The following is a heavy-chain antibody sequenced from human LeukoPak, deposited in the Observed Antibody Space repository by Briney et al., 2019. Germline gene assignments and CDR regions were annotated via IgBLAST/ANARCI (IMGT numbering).Heavy chain of an antibody. D-gene: IGHD3-3*01. CDR2: ISAYNGNT. CDR1: GYTFNSHG. CDR3: AREFLEHTFDY. J-gene: IGHJ4*02. V-gene: IGHV1-18*01. Sequence: ASVKVSCKASGYTFNSHGISWVRQAPGQGLEWMGWISAYNGNTNYAQKLQGRVTMTTDTPTSTAYMELRSLRSDDTAVYYCAREFLEHTFDYRGQGTLVTVSS.